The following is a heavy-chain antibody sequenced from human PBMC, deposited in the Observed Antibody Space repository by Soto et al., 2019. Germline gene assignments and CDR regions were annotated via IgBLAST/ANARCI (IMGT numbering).Heavy chain of an antibody. Sequence: PGGSLRLSCAASGFIFSDHYMDWVRQAPGKGLEWVGRTRNKARSYTTEYAASVEGRFTISRDASKNSLYLQMNSLKTEDTAVYFCARASTVTTYWYFDLWGRGTLVTVSS. CDR2: TRNKARSYTT. CDR3: ARASTVTTYWYFDL. J-gene: IGHJ2*01. V-gene: IGHV3-72*01. D-gene: IGHD4-17*01. CDR1: GFIFSDHY.